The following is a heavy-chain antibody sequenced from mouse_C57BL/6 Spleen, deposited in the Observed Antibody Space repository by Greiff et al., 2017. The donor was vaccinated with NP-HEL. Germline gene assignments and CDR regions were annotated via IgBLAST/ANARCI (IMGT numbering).Heavy chain of an antibody. CDR2: INPNNGGT. CDR1: GYTFTDYN. Sequence: EVQLQQSGPELVKPGASVKIPCKASGYTFTDYNMDWVKQSHGKSLEWIGDINPNNGGTIYNQKFKGKATLTVDKSSSTAYMELRSLTSEDTAVYYCARSITTVVPFDYWGQGTTLTVSS. V-gene: IGHV1-18*01. D-gene: IGHD1-1*01. CDR3: ARSITTVVPFDY. J-gene: IGHJ2*01.